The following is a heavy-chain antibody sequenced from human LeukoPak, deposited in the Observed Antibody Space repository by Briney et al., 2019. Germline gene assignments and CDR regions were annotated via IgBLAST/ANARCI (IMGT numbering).Heavy chain of an antibody. CDR3: AKPPRAAHMVLADY. CDR2: ISGSGGNT. D-gene: IGHD2-8*01. CDR1: GFTFSSYA. V-gene: IGHV3-23*01. Sequence: GGSLRLSCAASGFTFSSYAMSWVRQAPGKGLEWVSAISGSGGNTYYADSVKGRFTISRDNSKNTLYLQMNSLRAEDTAVYYCAKPPRAAHMVLADYWGQGTLVTVSS. J-gene: IGHJ4*02.